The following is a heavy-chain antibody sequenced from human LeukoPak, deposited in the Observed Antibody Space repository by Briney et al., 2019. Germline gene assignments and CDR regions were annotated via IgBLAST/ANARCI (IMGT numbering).Heavy chain of an antibody. D-gene: IGHD5-24*01. V-gene: IGHV5-51*01. J-gene: IGHJ4*02. Sequence: GESLKISCQGSGYKFSNYWIGWVRQMPGKGLEWMGIIYPSDSDTRYSPSFQGQVTISADKSISIAYLQWNSLKASDTAMYYCARGPLRDGYNYYFDYWGQGTLVTVSS. CDR1: GYKFSNYW. CDR3: ARGPLRDGYNYYFDY. CDR2: IYPSDSDT.